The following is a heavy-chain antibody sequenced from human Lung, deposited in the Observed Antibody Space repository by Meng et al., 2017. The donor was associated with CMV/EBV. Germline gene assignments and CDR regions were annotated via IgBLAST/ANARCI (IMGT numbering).Heavy chain of an antibody. V-gene: IGHV1-18*01. Sequence: VQLAQAGAEVKKPGASVRVSCKASGYTFTHHGISWIRQAPGQGLEWMGWISCHNGDTNYAQKLQGRVTMTTDKSTNTAYMDLRGLRSDDTAVYYCARDPSNTSGRYAYFDYWGQGTLVTVSS. J-gene: IGHJ4*02. CDR1: GYTFTHHG. CDR3: ARDPSNTSGRYAYFDY. D-gene: IGHD6-19*01. CDR2: ISCHNGDT.